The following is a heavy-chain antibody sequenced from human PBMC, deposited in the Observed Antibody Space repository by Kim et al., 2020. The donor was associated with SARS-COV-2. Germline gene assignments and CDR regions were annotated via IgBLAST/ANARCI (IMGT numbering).Heavy chain of an antibody. CDR2: IYYSGST. Sequence: SETLSLTCTVSGGSISSYYWSWIRQPPGKGLEWIGYIYYSGSTNYNPSLKSRVTISVDTSKNQFSLKLSSVTAADTAVYYCASINRYYDYGMDVWGQGTTVTVSS. CDR1: GGSISSYY. CDR3: ASINRYYDYGMDV. V-gene: IGHV4-59*08. J-gene: IGHJ6*02. D-gene: IGHD1-20*01.